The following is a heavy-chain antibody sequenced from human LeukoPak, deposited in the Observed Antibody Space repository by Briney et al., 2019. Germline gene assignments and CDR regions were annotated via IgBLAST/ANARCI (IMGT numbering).Heavy chain of an antibody. CDR3: ARGAGYSSGWYGY. CDR2: IYYSGST. V-gene: IGHV4-39*01. D-gene: IGHD6-19*01. CDR1: GGSISSGSYY. Sequence: SETLSLTCTVSGGSISSGSYYWGWIRQPPGKGLEWIGSIYYSGSTYYNPSLKSRVTISVDTSKNQFSLKLSSVTAADTAVYYCARGAGYSSGWYGYWGQGTLVTVSS. J-gene: IGHJ4*02.